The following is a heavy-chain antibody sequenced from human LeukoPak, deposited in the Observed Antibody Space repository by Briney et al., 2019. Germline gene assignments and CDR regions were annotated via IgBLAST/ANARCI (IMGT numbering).Heavy chain of an antibody. CDR2: IYYSWSA. V-gene: IGHV4-59*01. J-gene: IGHJ4*02. CDR1: GGSISSYY. CDR3: ARVSMVYAHLVERSFDY. Sequence: PSETLSLTCTVSGGSISSYYWCWIWQPQPPGLERIGIIYYSWSANSNPCLKSQVPISVATSKNQISLTLSSVTAADTAVYYCARVSMVYAHLVERSFDYWGQGTLVTVSS. D-gene: IGHD2-8*01.